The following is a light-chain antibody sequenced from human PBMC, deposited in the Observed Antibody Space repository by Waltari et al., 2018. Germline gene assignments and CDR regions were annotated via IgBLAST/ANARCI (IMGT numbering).Light chain of an antibody. CDR2: GAS. CDR1: QSIARN. CDR3: QQYNNWRT. J-gene: IGKJ2*01. Sequence: EVLMTQSPATLSVSPGERATLSCRASQSIARNLAWYQQKPGQAPRLLIYGASTRATGDPDRFSGSGSGTEFTLTISSLQSEDFAVYYCQQYNNWRTFGQGTKVEIK. V-gene: IGKV3-15*01.